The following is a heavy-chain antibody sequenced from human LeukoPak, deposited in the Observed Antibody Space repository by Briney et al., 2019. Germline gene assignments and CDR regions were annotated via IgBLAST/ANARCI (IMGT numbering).Heavy chain of an antibody. J-gene: IGHJ4*02. V-gene: IGHV3-21*01. D-gene: IGHD3-16*01. CDR1: GFTFTTYA. CDR3: ARDYVGGFDY. CDR2: ISSSSSYI. Sequence: GGSLRLSCAASGFTFTTYAMAWVRQAPGRGLEWVSSISSSSSYIYYADSVKGRFTISRDNSKNTLYLQMNSLRAEDTAVYYCARDYVGGFDYWGQGTLVTVSS.